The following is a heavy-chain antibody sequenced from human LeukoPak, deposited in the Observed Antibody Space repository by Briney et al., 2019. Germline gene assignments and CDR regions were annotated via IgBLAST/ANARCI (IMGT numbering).Heavy chain of an antibody. V-gene: IGHV1-69*05. J-gene: IGHJ6*03. D-gene: IGHD4-17*01. CDR1: GGTFSSYA. Sequence: SVKVSCKASGGTFSSYAISWVRQAPGQGLEWMGRIIPIFGTANYAQKFQGRVTITTDESTSTAYMELSSLRSEDTAVYYCARVEETVTGYYYYMDVWGKGTTVTVSS. CDR2: IIPIFGTA. CDR3: ARVEETVTGYYYYMDV.